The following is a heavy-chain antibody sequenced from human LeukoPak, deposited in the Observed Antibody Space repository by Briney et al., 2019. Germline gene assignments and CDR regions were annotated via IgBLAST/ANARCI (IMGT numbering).Heavy chain of an antibody. D-gene: IGHD3-10*01. CDR1: GFTFSSYG. CDR2: ISYDRSNK. V-gene: IGHV3-30*18. CDR3: AKDSGRSIPVMRVQGSDY. J-gene: IGHJ4*02. Sequence: GRSLRLSCAASGFTFSSYGMHWVRQAPGKGLEWVAVISYDRSNKYYADSVKGRFTISRDNSKNTLYLQMNSLRAEDTAMYYCAKDSGRSIPVMRVQGSDYWGQGTLVTVSS.